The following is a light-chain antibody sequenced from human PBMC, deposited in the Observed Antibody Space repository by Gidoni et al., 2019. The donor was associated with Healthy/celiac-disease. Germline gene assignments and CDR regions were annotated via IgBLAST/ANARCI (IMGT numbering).Light chain of an antibody. Sequence: DIQMTQSPSSLSASVGDRVTITCRASQSISSYLNWYHQKPGKAPKLLIYAASSLHSGVPSKFSGSGSGTDFTLTISSLQPEDFATYYCQQSYSAPRTFXXXTKLEIK. CDR2: AAS. J-gene: IGKJ2*01. V-gene: IGKV1-39*01. CDR1: QSISSY. CDR3: QQSYSAPRT.